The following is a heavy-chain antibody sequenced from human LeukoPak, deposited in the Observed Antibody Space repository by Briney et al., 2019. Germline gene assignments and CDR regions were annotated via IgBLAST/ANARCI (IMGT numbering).Heavy chain of an antibody. CDR1: GGSFSWGGSY. CDR2: IFHNGDT. V-gene: IGHV4-30-2*01. Sequence: SQTLSLTCTISGGSFSWGGSYWSWIRQPPGKGLEWLGYIFHNGDTYYNSSLKSRVSLSVDKANKKFSLRLTSVTAADTAVYFCARDSRLASRTGTFDSWGQGTLVIVSS. J-gene: IGHJ4*02. D-gene: IGHD1-7*01. CDR3: ARDSRLASRTGTFDS.